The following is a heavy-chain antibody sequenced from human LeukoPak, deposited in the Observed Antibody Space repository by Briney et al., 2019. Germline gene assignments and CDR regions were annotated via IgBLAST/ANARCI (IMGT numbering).Heavy chain of an antibody. CDR1: GFTFSSLW. V-gene: IGHV3-74*01. Sequence: GGSLRLSCAASGFTFSSLWMHWVRQAPGKGLVWVSYINSDGSSTRYADSVKGRFTISRDNAKNTLYLQMNSLRAEDTALYYCAKADGYYYDSSGKLNYWGQGTLVTVSS. CDR3: AKADGYYYDSSGKLNY. CDR2: INSDGSST. J-gene: IGHJ4*02. D-gene: IGHD3-22*01.